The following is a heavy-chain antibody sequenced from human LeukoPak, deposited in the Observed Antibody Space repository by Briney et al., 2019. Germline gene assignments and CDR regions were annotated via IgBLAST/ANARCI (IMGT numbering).Heavy chain of an antibody. V-gene: IGHV4-59*01. D-gene: IGHD7-27*01. CDR2: IYYSGSA. J-gene: IGHJ6*03. Sequence: PSETLSLTCTVSGGSTGSSYWNGIRQPPGKELDWIGYIYYSGSANYNRPLKSRVNISVDTSKNQFTLQLSSVTAADTAVYYCAGAPGYYYMYVWGKGETVTVSS. CDR3: AGAPGYYYMYV. CDR1: GGSTGSSY.